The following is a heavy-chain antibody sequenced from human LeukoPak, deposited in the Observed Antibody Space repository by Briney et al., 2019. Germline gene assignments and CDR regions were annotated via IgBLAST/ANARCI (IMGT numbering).Heavy chain of an antibody. D-gene: IGHD4-17*01. CDR2: IIPIFGTA. CDR1: GGTFSSYA. CDR3: ARVGDYRGGYYFDY. V-gene: IGHV1-69*05. Sequence: GASVKVSCKASGGTFSSYAISWVRQAPGQGLEWMGRIIPIFGTANYAQKFQGRVTITTDESTSTAYMELSSLRSEDTAVYYCARVGDYRGGYYFDYWGQGTLVTVSS. J-gene: IGHJ4*02.